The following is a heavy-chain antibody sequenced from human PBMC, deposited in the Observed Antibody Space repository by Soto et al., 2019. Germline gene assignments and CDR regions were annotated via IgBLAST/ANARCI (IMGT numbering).Heavy chain of an antibody. CDR3: AKDNGFGESDV. D-gene: IGHD3-10*01. CDR1: GYTFTSYD. V-gene: IGHV1-18*01. J-gene: IGHJ6*02. CDR2: ISAYNGNT. Sequence: ASVKVSCKASGYTFTSYDMHWVRQAPGQGLEWMGWISAYNGNTNYAQKLQGRVTMTTDTSTSTAYMELRSLRSDDTAVYYCAKDNGFGESDVWGQGTTVTVSS.